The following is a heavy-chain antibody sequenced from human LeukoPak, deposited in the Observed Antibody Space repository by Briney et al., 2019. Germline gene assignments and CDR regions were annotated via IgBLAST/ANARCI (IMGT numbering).Heavy chain of an antibody. D-gene: IGHD3-9*01. CDR3: ATTTGYYYYFDY. J-gene: IGHJ4*02. CDR1: GFTLTSYS. Sequence: PGGSLRLSCAASGFTLTSYSMNWVRQAPGKGLEWVSYISSSSNTIYYADSVKGRFTISRDNAKNSLYLQMNSLRDEDTAVYYCATTTGYYYYFDYWGQGTLVTVSS. V-gene: IGHV3-48*02. CDR2: ISSSSNTI.